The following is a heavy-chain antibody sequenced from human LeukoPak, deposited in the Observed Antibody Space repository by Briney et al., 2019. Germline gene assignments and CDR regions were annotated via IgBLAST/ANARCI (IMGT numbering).Heavy chain of an antibody. Sequence: SETLSLTCTVSGDSFSSYYWSWIRQPPGKGLEYIGYLYYSETTNYNPSLKSRVTISVDTSKHQFSLNLTSVTAADTAVYYCARDSIGLDAFDIWGPGTTVTVSS. CDR1: GDSFSSYY. CDR3: ARDSIGLDAFDI. D-gene: IGHD6-19*01. V-gene: IGHV4-59*01. J-gene: IGHJ3*02. CDR2: LYYSETT.